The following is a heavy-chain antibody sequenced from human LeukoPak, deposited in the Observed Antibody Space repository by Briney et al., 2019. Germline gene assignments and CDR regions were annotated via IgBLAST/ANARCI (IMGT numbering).Heavy chain of an antibody. CDR3: ARGVGSSSSAVVLDY. J-gene: IGHJ4*02. D-gene: IGHD6-6*01. CDR2: IIPIFGTA. V-gene: IGHV1-69*05. CDR1: GGTFSSYA. Sequence: ASVKVSCEASGGTFSSYAISWVRQAPGQGLEWMGGIIPIFGTANYAQKFQGRVTITTDESTSTAYMELSSLRSEDTAVYYCARGVGSSSSAVVLDYWGQGTLVTVSS.